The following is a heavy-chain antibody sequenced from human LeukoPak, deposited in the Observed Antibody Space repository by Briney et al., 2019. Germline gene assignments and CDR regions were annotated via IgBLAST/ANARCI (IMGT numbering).Heavy chain of an antibody. J-gene: IGHJ3*02. CDR3: ARGPHYYGSGSYYTDI. Sequence: PSETLSLTCTVSGDSISNYYWSWIRQPPGKGLDWIGYMYSRGSTNYTPSLKRRVSISEDTSKNQISLKLSSVTAADTAVYFCARGPHYYGSGSYYTDIWGQGTMVSVSS. CDR2: MYSRGST. V-gene: IGHV4-59*08. CDR1: GDSISNYY. D-gene: IGHD3-10*01.